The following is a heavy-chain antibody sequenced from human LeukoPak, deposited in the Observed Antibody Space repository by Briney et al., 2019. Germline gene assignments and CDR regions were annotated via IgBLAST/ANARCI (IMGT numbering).Heavy chain of an antibody. D-gene: IGHD4-23*01. J-gene: IGHJ1*01. Sequence: GGSLRLSCAASGFTFSSYGMHWVRQAPGKGLEWVAVIWYDGSNKYYADSVKGRFTISRDNSKNTLYLQMNSPRAEDTAVYYCAATVVPHWGQGTLVTVSS. V-gene: IGHV3-33*01. CDR1: GFTFSSYG. CDR3: AATVVPH. CDR2: IWYDGSNK.